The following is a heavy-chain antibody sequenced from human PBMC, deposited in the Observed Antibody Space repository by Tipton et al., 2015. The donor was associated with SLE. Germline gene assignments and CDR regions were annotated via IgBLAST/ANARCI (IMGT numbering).Heavy chain of an antibody. CDR2: INYSGTT. Sequence: TLSLTCSVSGGSISGSGYHWAWVRQPPGKGLEWIGTINYSGTTYSNPSLKSRVTISADTSKNQFSLKLTSVTAADTAVYYCAGDSQAFDYWGQGSLVTVSS. V-gene: IGHV4-39*07. CDR3: AGDSQAFDY. CDR1: GGSISGSGYH. J-gene: IGHJ4*02.